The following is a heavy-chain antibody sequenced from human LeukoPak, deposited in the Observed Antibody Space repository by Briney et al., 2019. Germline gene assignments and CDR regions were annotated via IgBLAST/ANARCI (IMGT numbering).Heavy chain of an antibody. J-gene: IGHJ6*03. CDR1: GGTFSSYA. CDR3: ARAPYYYDSSGYSQGGYYYYYMDV. Sequence: SAKVSCKASGGTFSSYAISWVRQAPGQGLEWMGGIIPIFGTANYAQKFQGRVTITTDESTSTAYMELSSLRFEDTAVYYCARAPYYYDSSGYSQGGYYYYYMDVWGKGTTVTVSS. CDR2: IIPIFGTA. D-gene: IGHD3-22*01. V-gene: IGHV1-69*05.